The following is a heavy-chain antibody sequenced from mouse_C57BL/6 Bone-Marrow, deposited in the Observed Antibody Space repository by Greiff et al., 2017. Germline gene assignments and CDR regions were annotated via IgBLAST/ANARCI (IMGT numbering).Heavy chain of an antibody. CDR1: GFTFSDYY. Sequence: DVQLVESEGGLVQPGSSLKLSCTASGFTFSDYYMAWVRQVPEKGLEWVANINYDGSSTYYLDSLKSRFIFSRDNAKNILYLQMSSLKSEDTATYYCARDWDDWYFDVWGTGTAVTVSS. CDR3: ARDWDDWYFDV. D-gene: IGHD4-1*01. CDR2: INYDGSST. J-gene: IGHJ1*03. V-gene: IGHV5-16*01.